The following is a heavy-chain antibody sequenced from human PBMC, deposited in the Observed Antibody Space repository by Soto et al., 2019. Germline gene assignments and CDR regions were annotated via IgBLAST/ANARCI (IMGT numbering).Heavy chain of an antibody. J-gene: IGHJ4*02. V-gene: IGHV3-30*18. D-gene: IGHD3-10*01. CDR1: GFNFNDYG. CDR3: AKDINYYGSGSFDN. Sequence: GGSLRLSCAASGFNFNDYGIEWVRQAPGKGLEWVAMISYDTTIKTYADSVKGRFTISRDNAKNTLYLQMNSLRVEDTAMYYCAKDINYYGSGSFDNWGQGTPVTVSS. CDR2: ISYDTTIK.